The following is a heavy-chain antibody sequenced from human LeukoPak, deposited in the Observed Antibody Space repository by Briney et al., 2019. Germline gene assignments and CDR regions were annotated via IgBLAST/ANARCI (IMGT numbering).Heavy chain of an antibody. J-gene: IGHJ4*02. Sequence: GRSLRPSCAPAALTLSSYGTHSVRQAPGKGLEWVVVISYDGSNKYYADSVKGRFTISRDNSKNTLYLQMNSLRAEDTAVYYCATGYKYYFDYWGQGTLVTVSS. CDR1: ALTLSSYG. CDR3: ATGYKYYFDY. V-gene: IGHV3-30*03. D-gene: IGHD3-9*01. CDR2: ISYDGSNK.